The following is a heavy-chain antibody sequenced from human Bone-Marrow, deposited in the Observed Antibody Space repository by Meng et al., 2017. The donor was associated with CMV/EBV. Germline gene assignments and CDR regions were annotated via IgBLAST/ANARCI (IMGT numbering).Heavy chain of an antibody. J-gene: IGHJ4*02. CDR1: GGSFSGYY. D-gene: IGHD3-3*01. CDR3: ARGRDTIFGVVITGYYFDS. CDR2: TNHGGDT. V-gene: IGHV4-34*01. Sequence: SETLSLTCAVYGGSFSGYYWTWIRQPPGKGLEWIGVTNHGGDTSYNPSLKSRVGISVDTSKNQFSLRLSSVTAADKAVYYCARGRDTIFGVVITGYYFDSWGRGTLGTVS.